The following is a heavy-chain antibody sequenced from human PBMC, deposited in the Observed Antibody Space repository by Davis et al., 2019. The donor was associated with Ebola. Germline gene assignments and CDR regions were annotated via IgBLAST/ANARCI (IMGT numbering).Heavy chain of an antibody. D-gene: IGHD4/OR15-4a*01. V-gene: IGHV5-51*01. CDR2: IYPGDSDA. CDR3: ASQGASDI. CDR1: GYSFSTHW. Sequence: PGGSLRLSCKGSGYSFSTHWIGWVRQLPGKGLEWMGIIYPGDSDARYSPSFQGQVTISADKSISTAYLQWSSLKASDTAMYYCASQGASDIWGQGTMVTVSS. J-gene: IGHJ3*02.